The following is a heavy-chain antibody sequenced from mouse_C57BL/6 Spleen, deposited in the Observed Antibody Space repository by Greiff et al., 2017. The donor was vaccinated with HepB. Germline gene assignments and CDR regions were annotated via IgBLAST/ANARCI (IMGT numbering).Heavy chain of an antibody. D-gene: IGHD2-3*01. V-gene: IGHV1-53*01. CDR1: GYTFTSYW. Sequence: QVQLQQPGTELVKPGASVKLSCKASGYTFTSYWMHWVKQRPGQGLEWIGNINPSNGGTNYNEKFKSKATLTVDKSSSTAYMQLSSLTSEDSAVYYRAREGYYVGYFDYWGQGTTLTVSS. CDR3: AREGYYVGYFDY. J-gene: IGHJ2*01. CDR2: INPSNGGT.